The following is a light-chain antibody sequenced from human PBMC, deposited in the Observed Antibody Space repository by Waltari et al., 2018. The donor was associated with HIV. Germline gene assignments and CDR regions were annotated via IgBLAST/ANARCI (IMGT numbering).Light chain of an antibody. CDR1: SSDVGSHNL. Sequence: QSALTQPASVSGSPGQSITISCTATSSDVGSHNLVSWYQHHPGRAPKLIIYEVIKRPAGVSHRFSGSKSGNTASLTVSVLQAEDEAYYYCCSFADTNTLVFGGGTKLTVL. CDR3: CSFADTNTLV. J-gene: IGLJ3*02. CDR2: EVI. V-gene: IGLV2-23*02.